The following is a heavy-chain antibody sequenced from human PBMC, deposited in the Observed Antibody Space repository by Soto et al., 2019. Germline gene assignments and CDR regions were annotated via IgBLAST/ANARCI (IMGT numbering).Heavy chain of an antibody. J-gene: IGHJ4*02. CDR3: ARDISFSSVAYAIIDY. D-gene: IGHD2-8*02. CDR1: GFTFSSFA. CDR2: IPYVGSNK. V-gene: IGHV3-30*04. Sequence: QVHLVESGGGVVQPGGSLRLSCATSGFTFSSFAMHWVRQAPGRGLEWVALIPYVGSNKKYADSVKGRFTISRDNSENSLYLHMSSLRAEDTAVYYCARDISFSSVAYAIIDYWGQGTLVTVSS.